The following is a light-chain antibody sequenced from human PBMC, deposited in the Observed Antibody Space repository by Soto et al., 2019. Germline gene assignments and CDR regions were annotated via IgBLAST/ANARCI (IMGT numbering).Light chain of an antibody. CDR3: YSAADNRGV. CDR2: RDT. J-gene: IGLJ1*01. CDR1: VLTKKY. Sequence: SYELTQPSSVSVSPGQTAMITCSGDVLTKKYARWFQQKPGQAPVLVIYRDTERPSGIPERFSGSSSGTTVTLTISGAQVEYEADYYCYSAADNRGVFGAGTKVTVL. V-gene: IGLV3-27*01.